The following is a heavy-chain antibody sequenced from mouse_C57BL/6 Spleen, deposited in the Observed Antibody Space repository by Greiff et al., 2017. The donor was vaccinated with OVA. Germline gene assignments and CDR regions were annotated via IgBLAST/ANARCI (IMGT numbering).Heavy chain of an antibody. CDR1: GYTFTSYW. D-gene: IGHD1-1*01. CDR2: IYPGSGST. V-gene: IGHV1-55*01. Sequence: QVHVKQPGAELVKPGASVKMSCKASGYTFTSYWLTWVKQRPGQGLVWIGDIYPGSGSTNYNEKFKSKATLTVDTSSSTAYMQLSSLTSEDSAVYYCARKRGSSCYVDYWGQGTTLTVSS. J-gene: IGHJ2*01. CDR3: ARKRGSSCYVDY.